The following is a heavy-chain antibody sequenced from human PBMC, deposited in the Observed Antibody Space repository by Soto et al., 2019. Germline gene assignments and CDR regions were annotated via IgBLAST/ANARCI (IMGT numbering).Heavy chain of an antibody. CDR3: AIALGELSPASYDY. D-gene: IGHD3-16*02. J-gene: IGHJ4*02. Sequence: QVQLVESGGGVVQPGRSLRLSCAASGFTFSSYAMHWVRQAPGKGLEWVAVISYDGSDKYYADSVKGRFTISRDNSKNTLNLQMNSLRADDTAVYYCAIALGELSPASYDYWGQGTLITVAS. V-gene: IGHV3-30*03. CDR2: ISYDGSDK. CDR1: GFTFSSYA.